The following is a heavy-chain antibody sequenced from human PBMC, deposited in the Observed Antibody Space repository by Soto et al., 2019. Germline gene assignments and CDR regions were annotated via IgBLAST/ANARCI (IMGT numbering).Heavy chain of an antibody. Sequence: GSLRLSCAASGFTFSDSWMDWVRQAPGKGPEWVANIKQDGSEKNYVDSVKGRFTISRDNAKNSLYLQMNSLRAEDTAVYYCASLGRHGWGQAPTVTVS. CDR3: ASLGRHG. CDR1: GFTFSDSW. V-gene: IGHV3-7*01. J-gene: IGHJ6*01. D-gene: IGHD3-16*01. CDR2: IKQDGSEK.